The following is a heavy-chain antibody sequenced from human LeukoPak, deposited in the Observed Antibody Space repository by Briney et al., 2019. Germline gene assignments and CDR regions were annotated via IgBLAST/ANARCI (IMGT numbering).Heavy chain of an antibody. CDR2: INPNSGGT. D-gene: IGHD2-2*01. CDR3: ARDLGYCSSTSCPVYYYYYMDV. V-gene: IGHV1-2*02. CDR1: GYTFTGYY. J-gene: IGHJ6*03. Sequence: ASVKVSCKASGYTFTGYYMHWVRQAPGQGLEWMGWINPNSGGTNYAQKFQGRVTMTRDTSISTAYMELSRLRSDDTAVYYCARDLGYCSSTSCPVYYYYYMDVWGKGTTVTVSS.